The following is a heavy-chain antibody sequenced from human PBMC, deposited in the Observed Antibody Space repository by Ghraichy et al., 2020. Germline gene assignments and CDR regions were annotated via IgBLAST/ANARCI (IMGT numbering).Heavy chain of an antibody. J-gene: IGHJ3*02. CDR1: GGSISSYY. D-gene: IGHD6-19*01. Sequence: SQTLSLTCTVSGGSISSYYWSWIRQPPGKGLEWIGYIYYSGSTNYNPSLKSRVTISVDTSKNQFSLKLSSVTAADTAVYYCARDLSAAVAGTGGDAFDIWGQGTMVTVSS. CDR3: ARDLSAAVAGTGGDAFDI. CDR2: IYYSGST. V-gene: IGHV4-59*01.